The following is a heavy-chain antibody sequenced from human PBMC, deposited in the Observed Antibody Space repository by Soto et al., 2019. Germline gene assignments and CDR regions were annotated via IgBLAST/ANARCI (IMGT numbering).Heavy chain of an antibody. J-gene: IGHJ4*02. CDR2: ISSSGNYM. V-gene: IGHV3-21*01. CDR3: ARDCSSTSCYGGHFDY. Sequence: EVQLVESGGGLVKPGGSLRLSCAASGFTFSNYGMNWVRQAPGKGLEWVSSISSSGNYMYYADSVKGRFTISRDNAKNSLYLQMNSVRAEDTAVYYCARDCSSTSCYGGHFDYWGQGTLVTVSS. D-gene: IGHD2-2*01. CDR1: GFTFSNYG.